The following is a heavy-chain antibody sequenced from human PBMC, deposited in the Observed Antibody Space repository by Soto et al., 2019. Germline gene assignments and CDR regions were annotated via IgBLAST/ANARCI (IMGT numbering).Heavy chain of an antibody. J-gene: IGHJ6*02. CDR3: ATDTRYSSRWTFYLHHGFAV. Sequence: QEHMVQSGAEVKEPGASVKVSCKASASTFSAHHMHWVRQAPGQGLEWMGWFNPYNGGTNYAHKFRGRVTMTGDTSISTGYMELSSLKSDDTAVYFCATDTRYSSRWTFYLHHGFAVWGQGTTVTVSS. CDR1: ASTFSAHH. D-gene: IGHD6-19*01. V-gene: IGHV1-2*02. CDR2: FNPYNGGT.